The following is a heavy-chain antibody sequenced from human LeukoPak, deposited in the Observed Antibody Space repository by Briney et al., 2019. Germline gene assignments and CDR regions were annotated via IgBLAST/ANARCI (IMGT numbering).Heavy chain of an antibody. J-gene: IGHJ2*01. V-gene: IGHV3-48*04. D-gene: IGHD6-13*01. CDR2: ISSSSSTI. Sequence: GGSLRLSCAASGFTFSSYSMNWVRQAPGKGLEWVSYISSSSSTIYYADPVKGRFTISRDNAKNSLYLQMNSLRAEDTAVYYCAKVGYSSSWYRYFDLWGRGTLVTVSS. CDR1: GFTFSSYS. CDR3: AKVGYSSSWYRYFDL.